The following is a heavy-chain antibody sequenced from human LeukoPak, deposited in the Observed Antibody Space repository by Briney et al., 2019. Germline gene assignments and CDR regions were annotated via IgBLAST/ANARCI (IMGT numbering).Heavy chain of an antibody. Sequence: SETLSLTCTVSGGSISSGDYYWSWIRQPPGKGLEWIGYIYYSGSTYYNPSLKSRVTISVDTSKNQFSLKLSSVTAADTAVYYCAREGADYWYFDLWGRGTLVTVSS. CDR3: AREGADYWYFDL. CDR1: GGSISSGDYY. J-gene: IGHJ2*01. CDR2: IYYSGST. V-gene: IGHV4-30-4*02.